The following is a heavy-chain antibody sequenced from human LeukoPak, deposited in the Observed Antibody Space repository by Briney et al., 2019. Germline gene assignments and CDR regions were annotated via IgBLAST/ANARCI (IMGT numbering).Heavy chain of an antibody. CDR1: GFTFSSYG. Sequence: PGGSLRLSCAASGFTFSSYGMHWVRQAPGKGLEWVAVISYDGSNKYYVDSVKGRFTISRDNSKNTLYLQMNSLRAEDTAVYYCARVSSIRGYGASDYWGQGTLVTVSS. D-gene: IGHD4-17*01. J-gene: IGHJ4*02. CDR2: ISYDGSNK. V-gene: IGHV3-30*03. CDR3: ARVSSIRGYGASDY.